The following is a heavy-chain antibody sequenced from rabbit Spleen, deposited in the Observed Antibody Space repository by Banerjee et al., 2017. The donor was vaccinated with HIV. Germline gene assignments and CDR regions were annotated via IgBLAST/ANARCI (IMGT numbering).Heavy chain of an antibody. CDR3: ARAIVPWLGLTRLDL. Sequence: QEQLVESGGGLVKPEGSLTLSCATSGFDFSSYSMSWVRQAPGKGLEWIGAIYTGSGGTDYAKWVNGRFTISSDNAQSTVDLKMTSLTAADTATYFCARAIVPWLGLTRLDLWGQGTLVTVS. J-gene: IGHJ3*01. CDR1: GFDFSSYS. CDR2: IYTGSGGT. D-gene: IGHD4-1*01. V-gene: IGHV1S47*01.